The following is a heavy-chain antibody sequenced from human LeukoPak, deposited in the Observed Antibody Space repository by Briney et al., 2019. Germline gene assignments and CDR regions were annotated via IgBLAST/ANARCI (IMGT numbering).Heavy chain of an antibody. V-gene: IGHV3-30-3*01. CDR3: ARGIYDFWSGYLDY. J-gene: IGHJ4*02. D-gene: IGHD3-3*01. CDR1: GFTFNHYA. Sequence: PGGSLRLSCAASGFTFNHYAIHWVRQAPGKGLEWVAVISYDGSNKYYADSVKGRFTISRDNSKNTLYLQMNSLRAEDTAVYYCARGIYDFWSGYLDYWGQGTLVTVSS. CDR2: ISYDGSNK.